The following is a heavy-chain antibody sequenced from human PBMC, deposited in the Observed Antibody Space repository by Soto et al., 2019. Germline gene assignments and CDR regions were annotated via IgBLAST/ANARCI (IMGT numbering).Heavy chain of an antibody. J-gene: IGHJ4*02. Sequence: QVQLVESGGGVVQPGRSLRLSCAASGFTFSSYGMHWVRQAPGKGLEWVAIISYDGSNKYYADSVKGRFTISRDNSKNTLYLHMNSLRPEATAVYYCAKGAYSGSYFDYWGQGTLVTVSS. V-gene: IGHV3-30*18. CDR2: ISYDGSNK. CDR3: AKGAYSGSYFDY. CDR1: GFTFSSYG. D-gene: IGHD1-26*01.